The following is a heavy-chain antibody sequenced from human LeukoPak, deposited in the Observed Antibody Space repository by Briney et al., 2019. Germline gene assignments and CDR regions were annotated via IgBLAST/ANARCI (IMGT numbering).Heavy chain of an antibody. D-gene: IGHD3-3*01. V-gene: IGHV1-18*01. J-gene: IGHJ5*02. CDR2: ISAYNGNT. CDR1: GYTFTSYG. CDR3: ARSLFLEQKNCSAP. Sequence: GASVKVSCKASGYTFTSYGISWVRQAPGQGLEWMGWISAYNGNTNYAQKLQGRVTMTTDTSTSTAYMELRSLRSDDTAVYYCARSLFLEQKNCSAPGGQEPLAPVPS.